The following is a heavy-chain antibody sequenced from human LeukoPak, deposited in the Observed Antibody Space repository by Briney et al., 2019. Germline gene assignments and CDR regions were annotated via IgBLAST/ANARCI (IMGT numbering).Heavy chain of an antibody. Sequence: VASVKVSCKASGYTFTSYYMHWVRQAPGQGLEWMGWISAYNGNTNYAQKLQGRVTMTTDTSTSTAYMELRSLRSDDTAVYYCARLHSYCSSTSCYTGWFDPWGQGTLVTVSS. CDR3: ARLHSYCSSTSCYTGWFDP. CDR2: ISAYNGNT. J-gene: IGHJ5*02. D-gene: IGHD2-2*02. V-gene: IGHV1-18*04. CDR1: GYTFTSYY.